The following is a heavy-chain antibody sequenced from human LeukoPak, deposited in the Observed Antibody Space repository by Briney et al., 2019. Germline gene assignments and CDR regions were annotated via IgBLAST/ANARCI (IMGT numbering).Heavy chain of an antibody. Sequence: PGGSMRLSCAGSGFIFSSYAMTWVRQAPGKGPEWVSVVSGSGDNTYYADSVKGRFTISRDNSKNTLYLQMNSLRAEDTAVYYCAKDLRTYCSGGSCYLNWFDPWGQGTLVTVSS. CDR2: VSGSGDNT. CDR3: AKDLRTYCSGGSCYLNWFDP. CDR1: GFIFSSYA. D-gene: IGHD2-15*01. V-gene: IGHV3-23*01. J-gene: IGHJ5*02.